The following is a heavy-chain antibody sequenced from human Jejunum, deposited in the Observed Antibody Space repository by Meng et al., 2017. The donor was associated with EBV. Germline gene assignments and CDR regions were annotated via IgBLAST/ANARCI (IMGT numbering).Heavy chain of an antibody. D-gene: IGHD5-12*01. CDR2: IYWDDDK. CDR1: GFSLTTSGVG. J-gene: IGHJ4*02. Sequence: QITLKESGPSLVKPTQTLTLTCTFSGFSLTTSGVGVGWIRQPPGKAPEWLALIYWDDDKRYSPSLKGRLTITKDTSKNQVVLTMTNMDPVDTGTYFCAHSPMRTSSSGYPRGFDYWGQGTLVTVSS. V-gene: IGHV2-5*02. CDR3: AHSPMRTSSSGYPRGFDY.